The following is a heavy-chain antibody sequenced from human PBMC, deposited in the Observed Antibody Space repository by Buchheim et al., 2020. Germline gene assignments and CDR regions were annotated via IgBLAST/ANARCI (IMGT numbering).Heavy chain of an antibody. Sequence: QLQLQESGPGLVKPSETLALTCTVSGGSISGSGYYWVWIRQPPGKGLEWIGAIYYSGSAYYNPSLKSRVTISVDTSQNQFSLKLNSVTAVDTAVYYCARPHSSSSPWDAFDIWGHGT. CDR1: GGSISGSGYY. CDR2: IYYSGSA. CDR3: ARPHSSSSPWDAFDI. V-gene: IGHV4-39*01. D-gene: IGHD6-13*01. J-gene: IGHJ3*02.